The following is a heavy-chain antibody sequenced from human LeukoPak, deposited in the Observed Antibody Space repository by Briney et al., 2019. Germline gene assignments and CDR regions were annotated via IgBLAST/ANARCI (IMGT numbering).Heavy chain of an antibody. D-gene: IGHD5-18*01. Sequence: SETLSLTCTVSGGSISSGSYYWSWIRQPAGKGLEWIGRIYTSGSTNYNPSLKSRVTISVDTSKNQFSLKLSSVTAADTAVYYCAGMVTSPYYHMDVWGKGTTVTVSS. J-gene: IGHJ6*03. V-gene: IGHV4-61*02. CDR2: IYTSGST. CDR3: AGMVTSPYYHMDV. CDR1: GGSISSGSYY.